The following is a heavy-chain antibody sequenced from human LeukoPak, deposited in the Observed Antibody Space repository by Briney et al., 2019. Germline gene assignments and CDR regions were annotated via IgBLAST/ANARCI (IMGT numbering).Heavy chain of an antibody. D-gene: IGHD1-26*01. CDR3: ASALVGATRSCYMDV. V-gene: IGHV1-46*01. J-gene: IGHJ6*03. Sequence: ASVKVSCKASGYTFTSYYMHWVRQAPGQGLEWMGIINPSGGSTSYAQKFQGRVTMTRDTSTSTVYMELSSLRSEDTAVYYCASALVGATRSCYMDVWGKGTTVTVSS. CDR1: GYTFTSYY. CDR2: INPSGGST.